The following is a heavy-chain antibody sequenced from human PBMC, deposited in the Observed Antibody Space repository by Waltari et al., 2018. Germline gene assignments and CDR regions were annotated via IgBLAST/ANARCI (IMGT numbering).Heavy chain of an antibody. V-gene: IGHV1-3*01. Sequence: QVQLVQSGAEVKKPGASVKVSCKASGYTFTSYAMHWVRQAPGQRLEWMGWINAGNGNTKYSQKFQGRVTITRDTSASTAYMELSSLRSEDTAVYYCAWNYYDSSGPGGFDYWGQGTLVTVSS. CDR1: GYTFTSYA. J-gene: IGHJ4*02. D-gene: IGHD3-22*01. CDR2: INAGNGNT. CDR3: AWNYYDSSGPGGFDY.